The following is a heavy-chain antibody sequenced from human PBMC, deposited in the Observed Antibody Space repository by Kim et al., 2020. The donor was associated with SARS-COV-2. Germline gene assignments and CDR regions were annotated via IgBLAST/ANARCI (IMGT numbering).Heavy chain of an antibody. Sequence: ASVKVSCKASGYTFTSYDINWVRQATGQGLEWMGWMNPNSGNTGYAQKFQGRVTMTRNTSISTAYMELSSLRSEDTAVYYCARTPPKLWLLSVYAFDIWGQGTMVTVS. J-gene: IGHJ3*02. D-gene: IGHD3-3*01. V-gene: IGHV1-8*01. CDR3: ARTPPKLWLLSVYAFDI. CDR2: MNPNSGNT. CDR1: GYTFTSYD.